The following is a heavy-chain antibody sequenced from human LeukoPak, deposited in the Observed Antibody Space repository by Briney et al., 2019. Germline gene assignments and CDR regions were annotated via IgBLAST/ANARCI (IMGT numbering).Heavy chain of an antibody. CDR1: GFTFSRYV. J-gene: IGHJ3*02. Sequence: PGGSLRLSCAASGFTFSRYVMNWVRQVPGRRPDWVSSISATGGEIFYADSVKGRFTISRDNSNNMVYLQTDSLRTDDTALYYCVRRDIYTTSSWGAFDIWGQGTLVTVSS. D-gene: IGHD6-6*01. CDR2: ISATGGEI. V-gene: IGHV3-23*01. CDR3: VRRDIYTTSSWGAFDI.